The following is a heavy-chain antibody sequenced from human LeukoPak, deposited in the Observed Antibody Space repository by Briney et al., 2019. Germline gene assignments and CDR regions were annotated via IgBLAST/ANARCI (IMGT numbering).Heavy chain of an antibody. CDR1: GFTFSSYA. CDR3: AKEGIGYCSSTSCLRNLDY. V-gene: IGHV3-23*01. Sequence: GSLRLSCAASGFTFSSYAMSWVRQAPGKGLEWVSAISGSGGSTYYADSVKGRFTISRDNSKNTLYLQMNSLRAEDTAVYYCAKEGIGYCSSTSCLRNLDYWGQGTLVTVSS. D-gene: IGHD2-2*01. J-gene: IGHJ4*02. CDR2: ISGSGGST.